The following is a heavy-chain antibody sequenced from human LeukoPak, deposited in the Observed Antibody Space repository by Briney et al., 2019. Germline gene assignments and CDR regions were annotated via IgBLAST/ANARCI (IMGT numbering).Heavy chain of an antibody. CDR1: GGSISSYS. Sequence: SETLSLTCTVSGGSISSYSWSWIRQPPGKGLEWIGYIYTSGSTNYNPSLKSRVTISLDTSKNQFSLNLSSVTAADTAVYYCARGYCSGGSCYPFDYWGQGTLVTVSS. CDR2: IYTSGST. D-gene: IGHD2-15*01. V-gene: IGHV4-4*09. J-gene: IGHJ4*02. CDR3: ARGYCSGGSCYPFDY.